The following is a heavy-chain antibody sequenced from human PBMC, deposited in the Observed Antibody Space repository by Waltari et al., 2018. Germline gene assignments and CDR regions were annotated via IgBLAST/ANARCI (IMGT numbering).Heavy chain of an antibody. J-gene: IGHJ6*03. CDR1: GGSISSSSYY. Sequence: QLQLQESGPGLVKPSETLSLTCTVSGGSISSSSYYWGWIRQPPGKGLEWIGSIYYSGSTYYNPSLKSRVTISVDTSKNQFSLKLSSVTAADTAVYYCARRPYSIAANYYYYMDVWGKGTTVTVSS. CDR3: ARRPYSIAANYYYYMDV. CDR2: IYYSGST. D-gene: IGHD6-13*01. V-gene: IGHV4-39*01.